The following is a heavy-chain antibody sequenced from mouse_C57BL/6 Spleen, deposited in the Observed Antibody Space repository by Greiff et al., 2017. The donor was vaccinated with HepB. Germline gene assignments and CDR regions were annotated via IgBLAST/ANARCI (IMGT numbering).Heavy chain of an antibody. J-gene: IGHJ1*03. CDR1: GYTFTDYN. CDR3: ARSCSDSDVLWYFDV. CDR2: INPNNGGT. D-gene: IGHD2-4*01. V-gene: IGHV1-18*01. Sequence: EVQLQQSGPELVKPGASVKIPCKASGYTFTDYNMDWVKQSHGKSLEWIGDINPNNGGTIYNQKFKGKATLTVDKSSSTAYMELRSMTSEDTAVYYCARSCSDSDVLWYFDVWGTGTTVTVSS.